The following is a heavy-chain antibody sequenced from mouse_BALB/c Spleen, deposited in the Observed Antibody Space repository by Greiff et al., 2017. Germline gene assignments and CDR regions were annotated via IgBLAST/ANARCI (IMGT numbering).Heavy chain of an antibody. CDR3: TRSERYYVSSFAD. CDR1: GYSFTSYW. V-gene: IGHV1-5*01. D-gene: IGHD1-1*01. Sequence: EVKLMESGTVLARPGASVKMSCKASGYSFTSYWMHWVKQRPGQGLEWIGAIYHGNSDTSYNQKFKGKAKLTEVTSASTAYMELSSLTNEDSAGYYCTRSERYYVSSFADRGEGTLVTVSA. J-gene: IGHJ3*01. CDR2: IYHGNSDT.